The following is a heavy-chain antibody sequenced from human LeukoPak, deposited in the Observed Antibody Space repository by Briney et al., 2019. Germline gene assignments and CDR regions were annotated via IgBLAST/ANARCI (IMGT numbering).Heavy chain of an antibody. CDR2: ISRNSGSI. CDR3: AKASGYSYGDYGMDV. CDR1: GFTFDDYA. J-gene: IGHJ6*02. Sequence: GRSLRLSCAASGFTFDDYAMHWVRQAPGKGLEWFSGISRNSGSIGYADSVKGRFTISRDNAKNSLYLQMNSLRAEDTALYYCAKASGYSYGDYGMDVWGQGTTVTVSS. D-gene: IGHD5-18*01. V-gene: IGHV3-9*01.